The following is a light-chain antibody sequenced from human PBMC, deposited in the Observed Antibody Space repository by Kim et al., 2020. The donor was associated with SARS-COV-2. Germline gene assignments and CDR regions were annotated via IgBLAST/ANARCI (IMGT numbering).Light chain of an antibody. CDR1: SSDVGAYNC. V-gene: IGLV2-14*03. CDR3: GSYISSSDLYV. CDR2: DVT. J-gene: IGLJ1*01. Sequence: QSIAISCTGTSSDVGAYNCVSWYQQHPGKAPKLMIYDVTKRPSGVSNRFSGSKSGNTAFLTISGLQAEDEADYFCGSYISSSDLYVFGSGTKVTVL.